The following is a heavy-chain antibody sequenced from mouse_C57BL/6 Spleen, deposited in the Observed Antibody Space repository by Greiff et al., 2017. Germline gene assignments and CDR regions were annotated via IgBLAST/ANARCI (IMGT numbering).Heavy chain of an antibody. Sequence: VQLQQSGAELARPGASVKLSCKASGYTFTSSGISWVKQRTGQGLEWIGEIYPRSGTTYYNEKFKGKATLTADKSSSTAYMELRSLTSEDSAVYFCARSSNYYGSSYGYFDVWGTGTTVTVSS. CDR3: ARSSNYYGSSYGYFDV. D-gene: IGHD1-1*01. CDR2: IYPRSGTT. V-gene: IGHV1-81*01. CDR1: GYTFTSSG. J-gene: IGHJ1*03.